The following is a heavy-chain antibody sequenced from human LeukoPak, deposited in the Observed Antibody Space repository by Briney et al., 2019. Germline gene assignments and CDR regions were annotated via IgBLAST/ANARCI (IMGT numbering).Heavy chain of an antibody. CDR2: ISYDGSNK. CDR3: AKDPGGGYYGLGSVDI. J-gene: IGHJ3*02. CDR1: GFTFRGAW. Sequence: GGSLRLSCAGSGFTFRGAWMNWVRQAPGKGLEWMAVISYDGSNKHYADSVKGRFTISRDNSKNTLYLQMNSLRADDTAVYYCAKDPGGGYYGLGSVDIWGQGTMVTVSS. V-gene: IGHV3-30*18. D-gene: IGHD3-10*01.